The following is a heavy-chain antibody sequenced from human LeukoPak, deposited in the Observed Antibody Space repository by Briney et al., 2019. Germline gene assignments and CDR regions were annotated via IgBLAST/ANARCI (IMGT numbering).Heavy chain of an antibody. Sequence: ASVKVSCKASGYTFTSYYIHWVRQAPGQGLEWMGLINPSGGSTNYAQKFQGRVTMTRDTSTSTVYMELSSLRSEATAVYYCARGPSITMVRGGQWYYYMDVWGKGTTVTISS. CDR1: GYTFTSYY. CDR2: INPSGGST. D-gene: IGHD3-10*01. CDR3: ARGPSITMVRGGQWYYYMDV. V-gene: IGHV1-46*01. J-gene: IGHJ6*03.